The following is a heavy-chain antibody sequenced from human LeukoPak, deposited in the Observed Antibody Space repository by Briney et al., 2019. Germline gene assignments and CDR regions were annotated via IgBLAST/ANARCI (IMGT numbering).Heavy chain of an antibody. CDR1: GSTFSSYG. CDR3: AKDSGSNRRAFDI. Sequence: GGSLRLSCAASGSTFSSYGMHWVRQAPGKGPEWVAFIRYDGSNKYYADSVKGRFTISRDNSKNTLYLQMNSLRAEDTAVYYCAKDSGSNRRAFDIWGQGTMVTVSS. CDR2: IRYDGSNK. J-gene: IGHJ3*02. D-gene: IGHD1-26*01. V-gene: IGHV3-30*02.